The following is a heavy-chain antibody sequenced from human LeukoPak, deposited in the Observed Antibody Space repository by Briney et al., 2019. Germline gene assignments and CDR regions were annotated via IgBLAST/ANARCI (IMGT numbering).Heavy chain of an antibody. CDR2: FYSRGTT. V-gene: IGHV4-4*07. J-gene: IGHJ2*01. Sequence: PSETLSLTCTVSGGSITNYYWSWIRQPAGKGLEWIGRFYSRGTTNYNPSLRSRVSLSGDESKNQLSLKVYSVTAADTAVYYCARHGTSVAWYFDLWGRGTLVAVSS. D-gene: IGHD6-19*01. CDR1: GGSITNYY. CDR3: ARHGTSVAWYFDL.